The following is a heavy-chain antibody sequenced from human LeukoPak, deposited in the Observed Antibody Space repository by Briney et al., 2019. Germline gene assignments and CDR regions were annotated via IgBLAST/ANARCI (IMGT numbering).Heavy chain of an antibody. CDR2: ISNRSTYI. D-gene: IGHD2-21*01. Sequence: GGSLRLSCAASGFTFSTYSMNWVRQAPGKGLEWVSSISNRSTYIYYADSVKGRFTISRDNAKNSLYLQMNNLRAEDTAMFYCATSMAQDVDAFHIWGQGTMVTVSS. CDR1: GFTFSTYS. CDR3: ATSMAQDVDAFHI. V-gene: IGHV3-21*01. J-gene: IGHJ3*02.